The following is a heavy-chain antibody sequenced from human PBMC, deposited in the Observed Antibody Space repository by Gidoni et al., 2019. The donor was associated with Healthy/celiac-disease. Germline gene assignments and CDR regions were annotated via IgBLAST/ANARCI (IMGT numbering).Heavy chain of an antibody. J-gene: IGHJ3*02. CDR2: IYHSGST. CDR1: GYSIRSGYY. D-gene: IGHD1-26*01. Sequence: QVQLQESDPGLVKPSETLSLTCPVSGYSIRSGYYWGWIRQPPGKGLEWIGSIYHSGSTYYNPSLKSRVTISVDTSKNQFSLKLSAVTAADTAVYYCARSWDRDAFDIWGQGTMVTFSA. CDR3: ARSWDRDAFDI. V-gene: IGHV4-38-2*01.